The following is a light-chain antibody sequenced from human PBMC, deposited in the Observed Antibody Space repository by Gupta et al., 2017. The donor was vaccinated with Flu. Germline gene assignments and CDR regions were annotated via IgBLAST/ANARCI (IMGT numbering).Light chain of an antibody. CDR2: DVN. CDR3: SSYTSSHILPV. Sequence: SSDIVGYNYVSWYQQHPGKPPKLMIYDVNNRPSRVSQRFSGSKSGNTASLTISGLQAEDEADYYCSSYTSSHILPVFGGGTRLTVL. V-gene: IGLV2-14*03. CDR1: SSDIVGYNY. J-gene: IGLJ3*02.